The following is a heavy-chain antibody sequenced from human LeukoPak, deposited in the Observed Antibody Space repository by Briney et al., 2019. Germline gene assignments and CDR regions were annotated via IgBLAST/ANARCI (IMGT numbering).Heavy chain of an antibody. J-gene: IGHJ3*02. V-gene: IGHV4-30-2*01. CDR3: ARGYCSSTSCRTRAAFDI. CDR2: IYHSGST. D-gene: IGHD2-2*01. Sequence: SETLSLTCTVSGGSISSGGYYWSWIRQPPGKGLEWIGYIYHSGSTYYNPSLKSRVTISVDTSKNQFSLKLSSVTAADTAVYYCARGYCSSTSCRTRAAFDIWGQGTMVTVSS. CDR1: GGSISSGGYY.